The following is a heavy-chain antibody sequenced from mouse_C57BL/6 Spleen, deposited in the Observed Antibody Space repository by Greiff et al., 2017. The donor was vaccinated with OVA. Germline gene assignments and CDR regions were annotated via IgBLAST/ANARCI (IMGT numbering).Heavy chain of an antibody. Sequence: EVKLQESGPELVKPGASVKMSCKASGYTFTDYNMHWVKQSHGKSLEWIGYINPNNGGTSYNQKFKGKATLTVNKSSSTAYMELRSLTSEDSAVYYCARFDDGYYLYWYFDVWGTGTTVTVSS. CDR1: GYTFTDYN. CDR2: INPNNGGT. V-gene: IGHV1-22*01. D-gene: IGHD2-3*01. CDR3: ARFDDGYYLYWYFDV. J-gene: IGHJ1*03.